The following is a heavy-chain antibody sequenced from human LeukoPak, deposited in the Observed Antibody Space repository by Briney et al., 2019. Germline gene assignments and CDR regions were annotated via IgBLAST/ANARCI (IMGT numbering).Heavy chain of an antibody. V-gene: IGHV4-39*07. J-gene: IGHJ5*02. CDR3: ARLSHCSSTSCYGGNWFDP. CDR1: GGSISSSSYY. D-gene: IGHD2-2*01. Sequence: PSETLSLTCTVSGGSISSSSYYWGWIRQPPGKGLEWIGSIYYSGSTYYNPSLKSRITISVDTSKNQFSLKLSSVTAADTAVYYCARLSHCSSTSCYGGNWFDPWGQGTLVTVSS. CDR2: IYYSGST.